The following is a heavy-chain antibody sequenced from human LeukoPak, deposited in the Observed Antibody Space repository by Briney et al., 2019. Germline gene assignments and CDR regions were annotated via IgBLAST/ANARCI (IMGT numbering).Heavy chain of an antibody. D-gene: IGHD1-20*01. J-gene: IGHJ5*02. CDR1: GGTFSSYA. CDR2: IIPIFGTA. Sequence: SVKVSCKASGGTFSSYAISWVRQAPGQGLEWMGGIIPIFGTANYAQKFQGRVTITTDESTSTAYMGLSSLRSEDTAVYYCARELGDSITGQDQDPTWFDPWGQGTLVTVSS. V-gene: IGHV1-69*05. CDR3: ARELGDSITGQDQDPTWFDP.